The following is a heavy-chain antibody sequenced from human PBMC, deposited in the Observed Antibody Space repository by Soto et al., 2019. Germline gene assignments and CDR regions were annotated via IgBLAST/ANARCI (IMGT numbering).Heavy chain of an antibody. D-gene: IGHD1-26*01. V-gene: IGHV1-3*01. CDR2: INAGNGNT. CDR3: ARDVGATGD. Sequence: QVQLVQSGAEVKKPGASVKVTFKACGYTFTSYAMHWVRQARGQRLEWMGWINAGNGNTKYSQKFQGRVTITRDTSASTADMELSSLRSEDTAVYYCARDVGATGDWGQGTLVTFSS. CDR1: GYTFTSYA. J-gene: IGHJ4*02.